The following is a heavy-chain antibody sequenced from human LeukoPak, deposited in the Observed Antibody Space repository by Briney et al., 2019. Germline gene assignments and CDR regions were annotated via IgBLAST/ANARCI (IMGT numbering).Heavy chain of an antibody. D-gene: IGHD2-2*01. V-gene: IGHV3-48*01. J-gene: IGHJ4*02. CDR3: ARGTRDIVVVPAAISFDY. Sequence: GGSLRLSCAASGFTFSSYSMNWVRQAPGKGLEWVSYISSSSSTIYYADSVKGRFTISRDNAKNSLYLQMNSLRAEDTAVYYCARGTRDIVVVPAAISFDYWGQGTLVTVSS. CDR1: GFTFSSYS. CDR2: ISSSSSTI.